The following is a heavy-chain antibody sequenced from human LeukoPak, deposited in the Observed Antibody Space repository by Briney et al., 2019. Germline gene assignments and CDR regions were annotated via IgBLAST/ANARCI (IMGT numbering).Heavy chain of an antibody. CDR2: ISNSGTDT. D-gene: IGHD3-22*01. V-gene: IGHV3-11*03. J-gene: IGHJ6*03. CDR3: ARHYYDSRYPTSGYYMDV. Sequence: NPGGSLRLSCEGSGFSFRYYYMSWIRQTPGKGLEWVSYISNSGTDTNYADSVKGRFTISRDNAKNSLYLQMNSLRAEATALYYCARHYYDSRYPTSGYYMDVWGKGTTVTVSS. CDR1: GFSFRYYY.